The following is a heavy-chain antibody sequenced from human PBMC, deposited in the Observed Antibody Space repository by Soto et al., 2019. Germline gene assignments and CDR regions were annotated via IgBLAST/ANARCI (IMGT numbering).Heavy chain of an antibody. D-gene: IGHD1-26*01. V-gene: IGHV3-7*03. Sequence: GGSLRLSCAASGFTFSSYWMSWVRQAPGKGLEWVANIKQDGSEKYYVDSGKGRFTISRDNAKNSLYLQMNSLRAEDAAVYYCARGGDYYYYYDMDVWGQGTTVTVSS. CDR1: GFTFSSYW. CDR3: ARGGDYYYYYDMDV. J-gene: IGHJ6*02. CDR2: IKQDGSEK.